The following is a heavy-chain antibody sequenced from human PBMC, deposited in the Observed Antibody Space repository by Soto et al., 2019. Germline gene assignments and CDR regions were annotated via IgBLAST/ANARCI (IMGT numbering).Heavy chain of an antibody. CDR3: ATEKDRIFDY. CDR2: ITWDAGSA. J-gene: IGHJ4*02. CDR1: GFTFDDHT. Sequence: GGSLRLSCAGSGFTFDDHTMHWARQAPGKGLEWVSLITWDAGSAFYADSVRGRFTISRDNSKNSLYLQMNSLRTEDSALYYSATEKDRIFDYWGRGTPVTVSS. V-gene: IGHV3-43*01.